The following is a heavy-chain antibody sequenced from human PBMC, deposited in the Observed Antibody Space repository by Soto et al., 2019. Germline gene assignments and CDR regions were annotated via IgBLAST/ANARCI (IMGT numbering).Heavy chain of an antibody. D-gene: IGHD3-22*01. J-gene: IGHJ4*02. CDR2: IYYSGST. CDR1: GGSISSSSYY. Sequence: SETLSLTCTVSGGSISSSSYYWGWIRQPPGKGLEWIGSIYYSGSTYYNPSLKGRVTISVDTSKKQFSLKLSSVTAADKAVYYCARDYYDSSGYLNFDYWGQGTLVTVSS. V-gene: IGHV4-39*01. CDR3: ARDYYDSSGYLNFDY.